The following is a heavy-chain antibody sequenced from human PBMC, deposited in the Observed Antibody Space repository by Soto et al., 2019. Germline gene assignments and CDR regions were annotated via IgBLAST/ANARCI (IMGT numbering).Heavy chain of an antibody. Sequence: QVQLQESGPGLVKPSETLSLTCTVSGGSISSHYWSWIRQPPGKGLEWIGYIYYSGSTNYNPSLKSRVTISVDTSKNQFSLKLSSVTAADTAVYYCARGKNTFDYWGQGTLVTVSS. J-gene: IGHJ4*02. CDR2: IYYSGST. V-gene: IGHV4-59*11. D-gene: IGHD5-18*01. CDR1: GGSISSHY. CDR3: ARGKNTFDY.